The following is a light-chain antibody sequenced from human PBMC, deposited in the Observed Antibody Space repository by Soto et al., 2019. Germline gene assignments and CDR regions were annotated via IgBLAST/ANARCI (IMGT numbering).Light chain of an antibody. CDR1: SSDVGGYNY. CDR2: DVS. J-gene: IGLJ2*01. CDR3: SSYTSSSTLD. V-gene: IGLV2-14*01. Sequence: QSALTQPASVSGSPGQSITISCTGTSSDVGGYNYVSWYQQHPGKAPKLMIYDVSNRPSGVSNRFSGAKSGNTASLTISGRQAEDEADYYCSSYTSSSTLDIGGGTKLTVL.